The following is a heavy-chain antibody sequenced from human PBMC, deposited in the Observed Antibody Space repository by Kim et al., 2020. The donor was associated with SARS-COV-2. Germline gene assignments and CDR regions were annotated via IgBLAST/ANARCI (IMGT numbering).Heavy chain of an antibody. CDR3: AVVVVAATGSS. Sequence: ASVKVSCKASGYTFTTYGVHWVRQAPGQRLEWMGWINTGDGNTKYSQKFQGRVSITRDTSASTVYMELNSLKSEDTAVYYCAVVVVAATGSSWGQGTLGT. J-gene: IGHJ5*02. CDR2: INTGDGNT. V-gene: IGHV1-3*04. D-gene: IGHD2-15*01. CDR1: GYTFTTYG.